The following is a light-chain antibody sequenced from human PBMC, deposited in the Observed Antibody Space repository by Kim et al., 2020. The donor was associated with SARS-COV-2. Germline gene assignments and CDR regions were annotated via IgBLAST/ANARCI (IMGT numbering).Light chain of an antibody. CDR2: AAS. Sequence: DIQMTQSPSSLSASVGDRVTITCRASQSISSYLNWYQQKPGKAPKLLIYAASRLQSGVPSRFSGSGSGTDFTLTISSLQPADLTTYYCQQSYTTPPYTFGQGTKLEI. CDR3: QQSYTTPPYT. CDR1: QSISSY. V-gene: IGKV1-39*01. J-gene: IGKJ2*01.